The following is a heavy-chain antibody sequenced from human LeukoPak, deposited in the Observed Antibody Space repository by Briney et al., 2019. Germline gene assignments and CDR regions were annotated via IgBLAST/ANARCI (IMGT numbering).Heavy chain of an antibody. J-gene: IGHJ4*02. CDR3: AKGPIYYDSSGYYFDY. D-gene: IGHD3-22*01. CDR1: GFTFSSYA. Sequence: HSGGSLRLSCAASGFTFSSYALAWVRQAPGKGLEWVSAISVSGGTTYYAHSVKGRFTISRDNSKNTLHLQMNSLRAEDTAVYYCAKGPIYYDSSGYYFDYWGQGTLVTVSS. CDR2: ISVSGGTT. V-gene: IGHV3-23*01.